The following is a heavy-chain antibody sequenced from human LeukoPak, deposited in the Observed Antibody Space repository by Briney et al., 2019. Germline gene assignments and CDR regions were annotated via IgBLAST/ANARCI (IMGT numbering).Heavy chain of an antibody. V-gene: IGHV4-59*12. D-gene: IGHD3-16*01. CDR1: GGSISSYY. CDR3: ARDQRGMGFDY. J-gene: IGHJ4*02. Sequence: SETLSLTCTVSGGSISSYYWSWIRQPPGKGLEWIAYIYSSGSTDYNPSLKSRVTMSVDTSKNQFSLKLSSVTAADTAVYYCARDQRGMGFDYWGQGTLVTVSS. CDR2: IYSSGST.